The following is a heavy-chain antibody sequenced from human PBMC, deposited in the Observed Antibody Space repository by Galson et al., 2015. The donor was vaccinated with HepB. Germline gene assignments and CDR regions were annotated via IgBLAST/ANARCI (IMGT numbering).Heavy chain of an antibody. V-gene: IGHV4-39*01. CDR2: FYSGNT. J-gene: IGHJ6*02. CDR3: AKHPPGGVYYYQGNDV. D-gene: IGHD3-16*01. Sequence: LSLTCSVSGDSISNSNYFWAWLRQPPGEGLEWIGSFYSGNTYYNPSFKSRVKISADTSKSQISLKLTSVTAADTAIYYCAKHPPGGVYYYQGNDVWGQGTSGAVS. CDR1: GDSISNSNYF.